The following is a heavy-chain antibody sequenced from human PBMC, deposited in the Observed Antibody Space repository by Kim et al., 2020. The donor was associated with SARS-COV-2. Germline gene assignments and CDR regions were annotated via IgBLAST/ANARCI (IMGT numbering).Heavy chain of an antibody. CDR2: ISAYNGNT. CDR3: ARMKNPDSSSWLYYYGMDV. CDR1: GYTFTSYG. V-gene: IGHV1-18*01. J-gene: IGHJ6*02. D-gene: IGHD6-13*01. Sequence: ASVKVSCKASGYTFTSYGISWVRQAPGQGLEWMGWISAYNGNTNYAQKLQGRVTMTTDTSTSTAYMELRSLRSDDTAVYYCARMKNPDSSSWLYYYGMDVWGQGTTVTVSS.